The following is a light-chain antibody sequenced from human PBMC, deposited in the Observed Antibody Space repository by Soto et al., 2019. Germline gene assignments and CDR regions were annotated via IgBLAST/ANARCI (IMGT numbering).Light chain of an antibody. Sequence: EIVLTQSPGTLSLSPGERATLSCRASQSVSSYLAWYQQKPGQAPRLLIYDTSNRATGVPARFSGSGSGTDFTLTISSLEPEDCAIYYCQQRQYWPPITFGQGTLLEIK. V-gene: IGKV3-11*01. CDR2: DTS. J-gene: IGKJ5*01. CDR3: QQRQYWPPIT. CDR1: QSVSSY.